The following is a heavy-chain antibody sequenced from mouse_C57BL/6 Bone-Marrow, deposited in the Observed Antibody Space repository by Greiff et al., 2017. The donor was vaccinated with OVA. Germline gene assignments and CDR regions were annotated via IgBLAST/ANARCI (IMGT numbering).Heavy chain of an antibody. Sequence: QVQLQQPGAELVMPGASVKLSCKASGYTFTSYWMHWVKPRPGQGLEWIGEIDPSDSYTNYNQKFKGKSTLTVNKSSSTAYMQLSSLTSEDSAVYYCARGGFAYWGQGTLVTVSA. CDR1: GYTFTSYW. CDR3: ARGGFAY. J-gene: IGHJ3*01. V-gene: IGHV1-69*01. CDR2: IDPSDSYT.